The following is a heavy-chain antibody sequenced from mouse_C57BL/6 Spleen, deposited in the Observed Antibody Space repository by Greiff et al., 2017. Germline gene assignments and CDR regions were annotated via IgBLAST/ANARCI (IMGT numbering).Heavy chain of an antibody. Sequence: VQLQQSGAELVRPGTSVKMSCKASGYTFTNYWIGWAKQRPGHGLEWIGDIYPGGGYTNYNEKFKGKATLTADKSSSTANMQFSSLTSEDSAIYYCARWDYSNSYYFDYWGQGTTLTVSS. CDR3: ARWDYSNSYYFDY. J-gene: IGHJ2*01. V-gene: IGHV1-63*01. D-gene: IGHD2-5*01. CDR2: IYPGGGYT. CDR1: GYTFTNYW.